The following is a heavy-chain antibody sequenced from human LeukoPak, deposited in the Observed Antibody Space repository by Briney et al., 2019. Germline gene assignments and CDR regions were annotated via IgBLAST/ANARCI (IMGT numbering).Heavy chain of an antibody. CDR3: ARRAIVVVPAASKTLDP. V-gene: IGHV4-39*07. J-gene: IGHJ5*02. CDR2: INHSGST. D-gene: IGHD2-2*01. CDR1: GGSISSGGYY. Sequence: SETLSLTCTVSGGSISSGGYYWSWIRQPPGKGLEWIGEINHSGSTNYNPSLKSRVTISVDTSKNQFSLKLSSVTAADTAVYYCARRAIVVVPAASKTLDPWGQGTLVTVSS.